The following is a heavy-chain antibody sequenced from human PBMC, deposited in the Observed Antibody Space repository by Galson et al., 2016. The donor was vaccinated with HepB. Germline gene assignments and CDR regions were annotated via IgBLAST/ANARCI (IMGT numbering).Heavy chain of an antibody. D-gene: IGHD3-3*02. CDR3: ARSLGDSILSVDV. CDR1: GYTLTSYY. Sequence: SVKVSCKASGYTLTSYYMHWVRQAPGQGLEWMGIINPSGSSTIYAQKFQGRVTMTRDTSTSTVYMELSSLRSEDTAVYYCARSLGDSILSVDVWGQGTTVTVSS. V-gene: IGHV1-46*01. CDR2: INPSGSST. J-gene: IGHJ6*02.